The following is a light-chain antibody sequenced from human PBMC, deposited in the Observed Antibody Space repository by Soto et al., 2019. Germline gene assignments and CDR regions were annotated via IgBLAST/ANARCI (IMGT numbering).Light chain of an antibody. V-gene: IGKV3-20*01. CDR3: QHYSSSPPIT. CDR1: QSVSSRY. CDR2: GTS. Sequence: EIVLTQSPGTLSLSPGERATLSCRASQSVSSRYLGWYQQKPGQAPRLLIYGTSSRATAIPDRFSGSGSGTDFTLTISRLEPEDFAVYYCQHYSSSPPITFGQGTRLEIK. J-gene: IGKJ5*01.